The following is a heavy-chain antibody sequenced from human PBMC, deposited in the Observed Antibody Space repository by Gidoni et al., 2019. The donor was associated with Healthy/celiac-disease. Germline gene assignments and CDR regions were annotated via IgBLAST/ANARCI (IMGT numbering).Heavy chain of an antibody. CDR3: TRGGENFDY. J-gene: IGHJ4*02. CDR2: IRSKAYGGTT. CDR1: GFTFGDYA. Sequence: EVQLVESGGGLVQPGRSLRLSCTASGFTFGDYAMSWVRQAPGKGLEWVGFIRSKAYGGTTEYAASVKGRFTISRDDSKSIAYLQMNSLKTEDTAVYYCTRGGENFDYWGQGTLVTVSS. D-gene: IGHD3-16*01. V-gene: IGHV3-49*04.